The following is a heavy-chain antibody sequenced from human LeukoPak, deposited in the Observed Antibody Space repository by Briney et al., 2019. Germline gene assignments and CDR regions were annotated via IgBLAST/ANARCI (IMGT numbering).Heavy chain of an antibody. CDR3: ARPSGYHSSGRYFDY. CDR2: IYPDNSDT. J-gene: IGHJ4*02. CDR1: GYSFTSYW. Sequence: GESLKISCKGSGYSFTSYWIGWVRQIPGKGLEWMGIIYPDNSDTTYSPSFQGQVTISGDKSISTAYLQWSSLKASDTAMYYCARPSGYHSSGRYFDYWGQGTLVTVSS. V-gene: IGHV5-51*01. D-gene: IGHD6-19*01.